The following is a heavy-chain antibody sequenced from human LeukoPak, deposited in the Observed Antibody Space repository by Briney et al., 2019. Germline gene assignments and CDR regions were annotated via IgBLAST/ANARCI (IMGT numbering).Heavy chain of an antibody. CDR3: AKEGGDSSDYLISYFGMDV. CDR2: TSGSGGIT. CDR1: GFTFSSYA. Sequence: GGSLGLSCAASGFTFSSYAMTWVRQAPGKGLEWVSTTSGSGGITYYADSVQGRFTISRDNSKNTLFLQMNSLRAEDTALYYCAKEGGDSSDYLISYFGMDVWGQGTTVTVSS. J-gene: IGHJ6*02. D-gene: IGHD3-22*01. V-gene: IGHV3-23*01.